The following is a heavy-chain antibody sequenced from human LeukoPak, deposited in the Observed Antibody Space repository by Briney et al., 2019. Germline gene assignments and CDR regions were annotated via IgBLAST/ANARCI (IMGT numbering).Heavy chain of an antibody. CDR1: GYTFTSYG. V-gene: IGHV1-2*02. J-gene: IGHJ4*02. CDR2: INPNSGGT. D-gene: IGHD5-18*01. CDR3: ARDPGYSSPRGDY. Sequence: ASVKVSCKASGYTFTSYGISWVQQAPGQGLEWMGWINPNSGGTHYAQKFQGRVTMTRDTSISTAYMELSRLRSDDTAVYYCARDPGYSSPRGDYWGQGTLVTVSS.